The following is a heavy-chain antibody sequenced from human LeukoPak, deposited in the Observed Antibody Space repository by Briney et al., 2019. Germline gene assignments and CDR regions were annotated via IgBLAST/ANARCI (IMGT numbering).Heavy chain of an antibody. CDR2: IYHSGST. CDR1: GYSISSGYY. Sequence: PSETLSLTCTVSGYSISSGYYWGWIRPPPGKGLEWIGIIYHSGSTYYNPSLKSRVTISGDTSKNQVYLKMSSVTAGDTAVYYFARMAVGKGFPFDSWGQGALVTVSS. V-gene: IGHV4-38-2*02. J-gene: IGHJ4*02. D-gene: IGHD3-10*01. CDR3: ARMAVGKGFPFDS.